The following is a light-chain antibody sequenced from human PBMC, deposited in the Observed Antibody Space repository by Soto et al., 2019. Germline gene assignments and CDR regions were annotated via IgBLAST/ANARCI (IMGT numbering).Light chain of an antibody. CDR3: NSYTGSTTPFV. CDR1: SSDVGGYNY. CDR2: DVT. Sequence: QSVLTQPASVSGSPGQSITISCTGTSSDVGGYNYVSWYQHHPDKAPKLVIYDVTNRPSGVSYRFSGSKPGNTASLTISGLQAEDEADYYCNSYTGSTTPFVFGTGTKVTVL. V-gene: IGLV2-14*03. J-gene: IGLJ1*01.